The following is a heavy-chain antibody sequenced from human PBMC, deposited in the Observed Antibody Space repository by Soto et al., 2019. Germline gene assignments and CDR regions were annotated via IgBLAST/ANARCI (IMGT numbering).Heavy chain of an antibody. J-gene: IGHJ5*02. CDR2: INPNSGGT. CDR1: GYTFTGYY. V-gene: IGHV1-2*02. D-gene: IGHD6-13*01. Sequence: QVQLVQSGAEVKKPGASVKVSCKASGYTFTGYYMHWVRQAPGQGLEWMGWINPNSGGTNYAQKFQGRVTMTRDTAISTAYMELSRLRSDGRAVYYCARAGRSCCWSVHWFDPWGQGTLVTDSS. CDR3: ARAGRSCCWSVHWFDP.